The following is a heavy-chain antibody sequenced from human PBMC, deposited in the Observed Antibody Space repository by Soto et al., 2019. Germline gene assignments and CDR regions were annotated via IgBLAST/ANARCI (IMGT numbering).Heavy chain of an antibody. J-gene: IGHJ4*02. Sequence: QVQLVQSGAEVKKPGASVKVSCKASGYTFTSYYMHWVRHAPEQGREWMGIINPSGGSTSYAQKFQRRGTMTRDTATSTVYMQLGSLSSEDTAVYYCARGGGAYSYGYGYFDYWGQGTLVTVSS. CDR2: INPSGGST. CDR3: ARGGGAYSYGYGYFDY. V-gene: IGHV1-46*01. CDR1: GYTFTSYY. D-gene: IGHD5-18*01.